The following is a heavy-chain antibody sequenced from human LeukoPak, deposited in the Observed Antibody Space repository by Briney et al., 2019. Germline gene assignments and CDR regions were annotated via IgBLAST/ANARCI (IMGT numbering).Heavy chain of an antibody. V-gene: IGHV1-8*01. CDR3: ARLSETPDYYGSGGYLYLAY. Sequence: ASVKVSRKALRYTFTSYDINWVRQAPGQGLEWMGWMNPRTGNTGYAPKFQGRVTMSRDTSTSTAYLEVSGLRSEDTAVYYCARLSETPDYYGSGGYLYLAYWGQGTRVTVSS. CDR1: RYTFTSYD. CDR2: MNPRTGNT. D-gene: IGHD3-22*01. J-gene: IGHJ4*02.